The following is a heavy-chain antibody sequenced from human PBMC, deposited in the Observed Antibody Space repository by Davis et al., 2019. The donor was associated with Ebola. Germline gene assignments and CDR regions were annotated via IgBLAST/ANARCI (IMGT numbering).Heavy chain of an antibody. CDR3: ARDQGSSWYVGYYYGMDV. V-gene: IGHV3-48*02. J-gene: IGHJ6*02. CDR2: INSSSSTI. CDR1: GLTFSSYS. Sequence: GGSLRLSCAASGLTFSSYSMNWVRQAPGKWLEWVSYINSSSSTIYYADSVKGRFTISRDNAKNSLYLQMNSLRDEDTAVYYCARDQGSSWYVGYYYGMDVWGQGTTVTVSS. D-gene: IGHD6-13*01.